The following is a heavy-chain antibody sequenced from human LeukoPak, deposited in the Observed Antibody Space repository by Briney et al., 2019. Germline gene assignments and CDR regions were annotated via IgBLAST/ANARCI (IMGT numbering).Heavy chain of an antibody. CDR3: ARRSASTNWYFDL. D-gene: IGHD2-2*01. V-gene: IGHV4-59*08. CDR2: IYYSGST. CDR1: GGSISSYY. J-gene: IGHJ2*01. Sequence: SETLSLTCTVSGGSISSYYWSWIRQPPGKGLEWIGYIYYSGSTNYNPSLKSRVTISVDTSKNQLSLKLSSVTAADTAVYYCARRSASTNWYFDLWGRGTLVTVSS.